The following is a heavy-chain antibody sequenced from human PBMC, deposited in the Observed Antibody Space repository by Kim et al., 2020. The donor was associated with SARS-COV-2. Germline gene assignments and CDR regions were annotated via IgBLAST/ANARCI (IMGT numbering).Heavy chain of an antibody. CDR2: IYYSGST. Sequence: SETLSLTCTVSGGSISSYYWSWIRQPPGKGLEWIGYIYYSGSTNYNPSLKSRVTISVDTSKNQFSLKLSSVTAADTAIYYCARQPYYSYGMDVWGQGTTVTVSS. CDR3: ARQPYYSYGMDV. J-gene: IGHJ6*02. CDR1: GGSISSYY. V-gene: IGHV4-59*08.